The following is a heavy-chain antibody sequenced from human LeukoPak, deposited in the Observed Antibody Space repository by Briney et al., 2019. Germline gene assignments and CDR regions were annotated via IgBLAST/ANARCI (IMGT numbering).Heavy chain of an antibody. J-gene: IGHJ4*02. CDR3: ARPPYAGSYSIDY. V-gene: IGHV3-72*01. CDR2: SRNKAQSFTI. CDR1: GLIFSDHY. D-gene: IGHD1-26*01. Sequence: GGSLRLSCAVAGLIFSDHYIEWVRQAPGKGLEWVGRSRNKAQSFTIHYAASVKGRFTISRDDSKNSLYLQMDSLKTEDTAVYYCARPPYAGSYSIDYWGQGTLVTVSS.